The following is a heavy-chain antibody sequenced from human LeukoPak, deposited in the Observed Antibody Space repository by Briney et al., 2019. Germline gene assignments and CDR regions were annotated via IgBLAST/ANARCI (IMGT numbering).Heavy chain of an antibody. Sequence: SETLSLTCTVSGGSISSSSYYWGWIRQPPGKGLEWIGGIYYSGSTYYNPSLKSRVTISVDTSKNQFSLKLSSVTAADTAVYYCARRAGYSGYDWSYFDYWGQGTLVTVSS. J-gene: IGHJ4*02. CDR3: ARRAGYSGYDWSYFDY. CDR1: GGSISSSSYY. V-gene: IGHV4-39*01. D-gene: IGHD5-12*01. CDR2: IYYSGST.